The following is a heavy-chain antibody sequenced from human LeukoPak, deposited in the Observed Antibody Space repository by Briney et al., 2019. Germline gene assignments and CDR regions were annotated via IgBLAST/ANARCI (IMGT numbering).Heavy chain of an antibody. V-gene: IGHV4-39*01. CDR2: IYYSGST. CDR1: GGSISSSSYY. J-gene: IGHJ4*02. Sequence: SETLSLTCTVSGGSISSSSYYWGWIRQPPGKGLEWIGSIYYSGSTYYNPSLKSRVTISVDTSKNQFSLKLSSVTAADTAVYYCARHPKIRMGELVDYWGQGTLVTVSS. D-gene: IGHD3-16*01. CDR3: ARHPKIRMGELVDY.